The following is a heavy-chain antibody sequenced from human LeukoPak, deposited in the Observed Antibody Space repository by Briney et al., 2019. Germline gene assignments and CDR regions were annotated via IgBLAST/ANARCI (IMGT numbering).Heavy chain of an antibody. CDR2: ISSSTSYI. J-gene: IGHJ4*02. Sequence: GGSLRLSCAASGFIFSTYSMNWVRQAPGKGLEWVSSISSSTSYIYYADSVKGRFTIFRDNAKNSLYLQMNSLRAEDTAVYYCARSGSDFDYWGQGTLVTVSS. CDR3: ARSGSDFDY. V-gene: IGHV3-21*01. CDR1: GFIFSTYS.